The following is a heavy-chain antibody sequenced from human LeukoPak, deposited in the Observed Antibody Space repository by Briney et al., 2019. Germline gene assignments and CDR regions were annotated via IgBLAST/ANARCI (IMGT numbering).Heavy chain of an antibody. CDR3: ARGLGKGSSDY. CDR1: GFTFSSYW. D-gene: IGHD6-6*01. CDR2: INTDGSIT. V-gene: IGHV3-74*01. J-gene: IGHJ4*02. Sequence: GGSLRLSCAASGFTFSSYWMHWVRQAPGKGLVWVSRINTDGSITDYADSVKGRFTISRDNARNSLFLQMNSLTADDTAVYYCARGLGKGSSDYWGQGTLVTVSS.